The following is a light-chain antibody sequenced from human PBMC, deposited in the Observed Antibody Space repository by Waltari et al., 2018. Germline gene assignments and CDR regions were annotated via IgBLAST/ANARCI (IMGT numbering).Light chain of an antibody. CDR2: WAS. V-gene: IGKV4-1*01. CDR3: QQYYSTPRT. CDR1: QYVLYSSNNKNY. Sequence: DIVMTQSPDSLAVSLGARATINCKSSQYVLYSSNNKNYLAWYQQKPGQPPKLLIYWASARESGVPDRFSGSGSGTDFTLTISSLQAEDVAVYYCQQYYSTPRTFGQGTKVEIK. J-gene: IGKJ1*01.